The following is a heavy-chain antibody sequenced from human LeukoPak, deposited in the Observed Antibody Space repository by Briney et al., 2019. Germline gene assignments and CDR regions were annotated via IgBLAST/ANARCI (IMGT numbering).Heavy chain of an antibody. CDR3: TRQQEMATSDFDY. CDR2: IGNKANSYAT. CDR1: GFTFSGSA. D-gene: IGHD5-24*01. V-gene: IGHV3-73*01. Sequence: GGSLKLSCAASGFTFSGSAMHWVRQASGKGLEWVGRIGNKANSYATAYAASVKGRFTISRDDSKNTAYLQMNSLNTEDTALYYCTRQQEMATSDFDYWGQGTLVTVSS. J-gene: IGHJ4*02.